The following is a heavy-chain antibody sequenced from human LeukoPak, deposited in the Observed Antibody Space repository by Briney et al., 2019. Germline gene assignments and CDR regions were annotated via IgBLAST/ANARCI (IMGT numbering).Heavy chain of an antibody. V-gene: IGHV3-30*02. CDR1: GFTFSSYG. CDR3: AKDISSSWNNGDWFDP. D-gene: IGHD6-13*01. CDR2: IRYDGSNK. J-gene: IGHJ5*02. Sequence: VGSLRLSCAASGFTFSSYGMHWVRQAPGKGLEWVAFIRYDGSNKYYADSVKGRFTISRDNSKNTLYLQMNSLRAEDTAVYYCAKDISSSWNNGDWFDPWGQGTLVTVSS.